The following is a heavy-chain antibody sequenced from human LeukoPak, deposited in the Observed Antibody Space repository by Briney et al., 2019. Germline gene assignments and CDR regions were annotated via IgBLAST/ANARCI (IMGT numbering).Heavy chain of an antibody. CDR1: GFTFSSHW. J-gene: IGHJ6*02. D-gene: IGHD6-19*01. CDR3: ARDTSAWRYGMDV. CDR2: IKQDGSEK. V-gene: IGHV3-7*01. Sequence: QAGGSLRLSCEASGFTFSSHWMRWVRQAPGKGLEWVAIIKQDGSEKDYVDSVTGRFTISRDNAKNSLYLQMNSLRDEDTAVYYCARDTSAWRYGMDVWGQGTTATVSS.